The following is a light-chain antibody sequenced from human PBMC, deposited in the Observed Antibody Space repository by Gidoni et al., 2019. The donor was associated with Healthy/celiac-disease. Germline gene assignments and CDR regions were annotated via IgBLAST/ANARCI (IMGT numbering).Light chain of an antibody. CDR2: KAS. Sequence: DIQMTQSPSTLSASVGDRVTITCRASQSISSWLAWYQQKPGKAPKLLIYKASSLESGVLSRFSGSESGTEFTLTISSLQPDDFATYYCQQYNSYATFGQGTKVEIK. V-gene: IGKV1-5*03. CDR1: QSISSW. CDR3: QQYNSYAT. J-gene: IGKJ1*01.